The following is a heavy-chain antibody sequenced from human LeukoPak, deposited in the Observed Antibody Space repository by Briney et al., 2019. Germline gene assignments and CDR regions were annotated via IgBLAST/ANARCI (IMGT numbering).Heavy chain of an antibody. CDR3: ARYGSSSTPDFGP. J-gene: IGHJ5*02. V-gene: IGHV1-8*01. CDR1: GYTFTSYD. D-gene: IGHD6-6*01. Sequence: GASVKVSCKASGYTFTSYDINWVRQATEQGLEWMGWMNPNSGNTGYAQKFQGRVTMTRNTSISTAYMELSSPRSEDTAVYYCARYGSSSTPDFGPWGQGTLVTVSS. CDR2: MNPNSGNT.